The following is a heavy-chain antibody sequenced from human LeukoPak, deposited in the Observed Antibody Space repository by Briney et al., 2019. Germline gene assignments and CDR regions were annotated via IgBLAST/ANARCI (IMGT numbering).Heavy chain of an antibody. Sequence: GGSLRLSCAVSGFTFSSYWMCWVRQAPGKGLEWVANIKEDGSEKYYVDSVKGRFTISRDNVKNSLYLQMNSLRAENTAVYYCARPGYSSDYWGQGTLVTVSS. CDR2: IKEDGSEK. V-gene: IGHV3-7*01. CDR1: GFTFSSYW. J-gene: IGHJ4*02. CDR3: ARPGYSSDY. D-gene: IGHD5-18*01.